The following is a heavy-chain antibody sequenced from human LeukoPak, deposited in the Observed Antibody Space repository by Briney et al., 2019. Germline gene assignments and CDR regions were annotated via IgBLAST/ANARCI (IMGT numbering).Heavy chain of an antibody. Sequence: SETLSLTCTVSGGSISSYYWSWIRQPAGKGLEWIGRIHTSGSTNYNPSLKSRVTMSVDTSKNQFSLKLSSVTAADTAVYYCARAGYSSGWYYFDYWGQGTLVTVSS. CDR2: IHTSGST. J-gene: IGHJ4*02. D-gene: IGHD6-19*01. V-gene: IGHV4-4*07. CDR3: ARAGYSSGWYYFDY. CDR1: GGSISSYY.